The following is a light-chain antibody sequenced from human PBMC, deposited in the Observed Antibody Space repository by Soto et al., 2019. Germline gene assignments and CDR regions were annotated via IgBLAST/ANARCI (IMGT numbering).Light chain of an antibody. V-gene: IGKV3-15*01. CDR3: QQYNNWPAWT. CDR2: GAS. Sequence: EIAMPQSPATLSVSPGERATLSCRASQSVSSNLAWYQQKPGQAPRLLIYGASTRATGIPARFSGSGSGTEFTLTISSLQSEDFAVYYCQQYNNWPAWTFGQGTKV. J-gene: IGKJ1*01. CDR1: QSVSSN.